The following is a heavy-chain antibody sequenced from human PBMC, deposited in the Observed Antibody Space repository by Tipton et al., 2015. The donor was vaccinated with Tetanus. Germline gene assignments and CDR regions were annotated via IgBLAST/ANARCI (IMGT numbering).Heavy chain of an antibody. Sequence: TLSLTCTVSGGSISSSSYYWGWIRQPPGKGLEWIGSIYYSGSTYYNPSLKSRVTISVDTSKNQFSLKLSSVTAAGTAVYYCARGGRYDYGVQGWFDPWGQGTLVTVSS. CDR1: GGSISSSSYY. CDR3: ARGGRYDYGVQGWFDP. J-gene: IGHJ5*02. D-gene: IGHD4-17*01. CDR2: IYYSGST. V-gene: IGHV4-39*07.